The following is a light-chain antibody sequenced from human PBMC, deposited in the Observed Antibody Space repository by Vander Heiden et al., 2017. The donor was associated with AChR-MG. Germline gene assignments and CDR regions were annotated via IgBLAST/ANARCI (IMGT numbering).Light chain of an antibody. CDR2: DAS. CDR1: QSVGSY. V-gene: IGKV3-11*01. Sequence: EIVLTQSPATLSLSPGERATLSCRASQSVGSYLAWYQQKPGQAPRLLIYDASNRGTGIPARFSGRGSGTDFTLTISSLEPEDFAVYYCQQRSDLITFGQGTRLEIK. J-gene: IGKJ5*01. CDR3: QQRSDLIT.